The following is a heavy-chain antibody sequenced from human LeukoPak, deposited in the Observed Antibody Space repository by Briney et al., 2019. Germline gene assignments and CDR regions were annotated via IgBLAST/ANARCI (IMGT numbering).Heavy chain of an antibody. Sequence: TDVIIWVRRATKQGLEWMGWISAYNGNTNHAQKLQGRVTMATDTSTSTACMELRSLRSDDTAVYYCASMLGESIAFDIWGQGTMVTVSS. CDR3: ASMLGESIAFDI. V-gene: IGHV1-18*01. D-gene: IGHD1-26*01. CDR2: ISAYNGNT. J-gene: IGHJ3*02. CDR1: TDV.